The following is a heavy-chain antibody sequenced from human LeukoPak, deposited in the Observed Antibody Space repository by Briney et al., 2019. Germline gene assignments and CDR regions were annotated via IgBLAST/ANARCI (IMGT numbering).Heavy chain of an antibody. V-gene: IGHV4-34*01. CDR2: INHSGST. Sequence: SETLSLTCAVDGGSFSGYYWSWIRQPPGKGLEWIGEINHSGSTNYNPSLKSRVTISVDTSKNQFSLKLSSVTAADTAVYYCARPRVLFGESAYDAFDIWGQGTMVTVSS. CDR3: ARPRVLFGESAYDAFDI. D-gene: IGHD3-10*01. CDR1: GGSFSGYY. J-gene: IGHJ3*02.